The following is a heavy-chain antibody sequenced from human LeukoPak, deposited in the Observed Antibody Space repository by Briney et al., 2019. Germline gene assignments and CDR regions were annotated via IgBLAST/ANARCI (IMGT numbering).Heavy chain of an antibody. D-gene: IGHD3-10*01. CDR1: GDSISSYY. CDR2: IYYSGNT. J-gene: IGHJ6*03. Sequence: SETLSLTCTVSGDSISSYYWSWIRQPPGKGLEWIGYIYYSGNTKYNPSLKSRVTISVDTSKNQISLKLNSVTAADTAVYYCARAFSGSGSYYSEMLYYYFYMDVWGKGTTVTISS. CDR3: ARAFSGSGSYYSEMLYYYFYMDV. V-gene: IGHV4-59*01.